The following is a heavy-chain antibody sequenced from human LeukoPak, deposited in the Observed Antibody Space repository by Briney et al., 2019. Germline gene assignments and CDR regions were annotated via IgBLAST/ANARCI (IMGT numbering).Heavy chain of an antibody. V-gene: IGHV3-23*01. CDR3: AKGGRGYSYGLFDY. Sequence: GSLRLSCAASGFTFSNFAMSWVRQAPGKGLEWASAISGSAGSTYYADSVKGRFTISRDNSENTLYVQMNSLRAEDTAVYYCAKGGRGYSYGLFDYWGQGTLVTVSS. CDR1: GFTFSNFA. D-gene: IGHD5-18*01. J-gene: IGHJ4*02. CDR2: ISGSAGST.